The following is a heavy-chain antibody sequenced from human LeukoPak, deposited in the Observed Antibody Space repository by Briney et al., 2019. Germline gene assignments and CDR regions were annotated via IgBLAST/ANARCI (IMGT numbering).Heavy chain of an antibody. J-gene: IGHJ4*02. Sequence: GSLRLSCAASGFTFGSYGMHWVRQAPGKGLEWVALISNDGSNKYYADSMKGRFTISRDNSKNMLYLQMNSLRPEDTAVYYCAKGHNSPVLPDYWGQGTLVTVSS. CDR2: ISNDGSNK. D-gene: IGHD5-24*01. CDR3: AKGHNSPVLPDY. V-gene: IGHV3-30*18. CDR1: GFTFGSYG.